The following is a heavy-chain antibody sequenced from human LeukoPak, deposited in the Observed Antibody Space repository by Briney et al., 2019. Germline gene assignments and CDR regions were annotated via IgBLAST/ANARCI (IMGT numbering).Heavy chain of an antibody. V-gene: IGHV4-59*01. CDR2: IYYSGST. D-gene: IGHD1-1*01. CDR1: GGSISSYY. Sequence: SETLSLTCTVSGGSISSYYWSWIRQPPGKGLEWIGYIYYSGSTNYNPSLKSRVTISVDTSKNQFSLKLSSVTAADTAVYYCARDLAWNDEALGYWGQGNLVTVSS. CDR3: ARDLAWNDEALGY. J-gene: IGHJ4*02.